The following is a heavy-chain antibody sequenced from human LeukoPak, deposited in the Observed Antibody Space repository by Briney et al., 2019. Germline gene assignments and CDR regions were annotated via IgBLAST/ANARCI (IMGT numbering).Heavy chain of an antibody. CDR2: IYYSGST. J-gene: IGHJ3*02. V-gene: IGHV4-59*01. CDR3: ARDPVTIGDAFDI. D-gene: IGHD3-3*01. Sequence: SETLSLTCTVSGDSITGYYWSWIRQPPGKGLEWIGYIYYSGSTNYNPSLKSRVTISVDTSKNQFSLKLSSVTAADTAVYYCARDPVTIGDAFDIWGQGTMVTVSS. CDR1: GDSITGYY.